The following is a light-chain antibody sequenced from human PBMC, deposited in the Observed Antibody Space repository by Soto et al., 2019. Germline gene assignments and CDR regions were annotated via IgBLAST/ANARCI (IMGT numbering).Light chain of an antibody. J-gene: IGKJ1*01. CDR1: QSVRGA. CDR3: QQFYMGWT. Sequence: DIQMTQSPSTLSASVGDTVTITCRASQSVRGALAWCHHQPGRAPKVLIYDVSTLETGVPSRFSGFGSGTEFTLAISRLQPDDFGTYYCQQFYMGWTFGPGTRVDLK. V-gene: IGKV1-5*01. CDR2: DVS.